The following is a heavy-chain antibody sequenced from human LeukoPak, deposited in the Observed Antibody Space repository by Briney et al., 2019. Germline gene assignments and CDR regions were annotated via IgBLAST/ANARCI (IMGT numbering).Heavy chain of an antibody. V-gene: IGHV3-74*01. J-gene: IGHJ6*02. CDR2: IDPDGSTT. Sequence: SGGSLRLSCAASGFTLSDYWMHWVRQVPGEGLVWVSRIDPDGSTTNYADSVKGRFTTSRDNAKNTLYLQMNSLRAEGTALYYCTRVQAGRSGLMDVWGRGTTVTVSS. CDR1: GFTLSDYW. D-gene: IGHD2-8*02. CDR3: TRVQAGRSGLMDV.